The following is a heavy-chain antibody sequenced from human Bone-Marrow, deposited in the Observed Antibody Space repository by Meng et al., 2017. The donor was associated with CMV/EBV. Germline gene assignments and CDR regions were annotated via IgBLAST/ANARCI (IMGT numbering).Heavy chain of an antibody. CDR1: GGSVSSGSYY. CDR2: IYYSGST. Sequence: SESLSLTCTVSGGSVSSGSYYWSWIRQPPGKGLEWIGYIYYSGSTNYNPSLKSRVTISVDTSKNQFSLRLSSLTAADTAVYYCARVVQVVYASGPLDSWGRGTLVTVSS. CDR3: ARVVQVVYASGPLDS. D-gene: IGHD2-8*02. J-gene: IGHJ4*02. V-gene: IGHV4-61*01.